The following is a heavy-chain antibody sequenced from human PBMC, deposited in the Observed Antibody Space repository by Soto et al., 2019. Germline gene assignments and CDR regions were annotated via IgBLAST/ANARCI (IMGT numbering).Heavy chain of an antibody. CDR3: ARSGSGSYYSAYYYCYYMDV. CDR2: INAGNGNT. CDR1: GYTFTSYA. Sequence: ASVKVSCKASGYTFTSYAMHWVRQAPGQRLEWMGWINAGNGNTKYSQKFQGRVTITRDTSASTAYMELSSLRSEDTAVYYCARSGSGSYYSAYYYCYYMDVWGKGTTVTVSS. V-gene: IGHV1-3*01. J-gene: IGHJ6*03. D-gene: IGHD3-10*01.